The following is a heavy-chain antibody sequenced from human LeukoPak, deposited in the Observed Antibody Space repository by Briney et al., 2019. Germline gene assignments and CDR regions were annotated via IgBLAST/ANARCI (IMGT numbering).Heavy chain of an antibody. J-gene: IGHJ3*02. CDR3: ARYSGSHYAFDI. D-gene: IGHD1-26*01. CDR2: IYYSGGT. V-gene: IGHV4-39*01. Sequence: WVRQPPGKGLEWIGNIYYSGGTFYNSSLKSRLTISVDTSKSQFSLKLTSVTAADTALYYCARYSGSHYAFDIWGQGTMVTMSS.